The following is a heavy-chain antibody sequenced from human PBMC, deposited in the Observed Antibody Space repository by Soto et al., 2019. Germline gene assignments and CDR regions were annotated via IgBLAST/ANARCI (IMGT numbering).Heavy chain of an antibody. Sequence: QVQLVQSGAEVKKPGASVKVSCKASGYTFTSYGISWVRQAPGQGLEWMGWISAYNGNTNYAQKLQGRVTMTTDTSTSTAYMELRSLRSDDTAVYYCARDRQTYGDYEGGWNWFDPWGQGTLVTVSS. CDR1: GYTFTSYG. V-gene: IGHV1-18*01. D-gene: IGHD4-17*01. CDR2: ISAYNGNT. CDR3: ARDRQTYGDYEGGWNWFDP. J-gene: IGHJ5*02.